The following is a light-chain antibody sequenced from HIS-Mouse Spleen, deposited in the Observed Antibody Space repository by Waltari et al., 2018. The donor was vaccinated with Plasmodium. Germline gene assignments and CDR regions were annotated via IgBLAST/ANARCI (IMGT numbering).Light chain of an antibody. J-gene: IGKJ3*01. V-gene: IGKV3-15*01. CDR2: GAS. Sequence: EIVMTQSPATLSVSPGERATISCRASQSVSSNLAWYQQKPGQAPRLLIYGASTRATGIPARFSGSGSGTEFTPTISSLQSEDFAVYYCQQYNNWSFTFGPGTKVDIK. CDR1: QSVSSN. CDR3: QQYNNWSFT.